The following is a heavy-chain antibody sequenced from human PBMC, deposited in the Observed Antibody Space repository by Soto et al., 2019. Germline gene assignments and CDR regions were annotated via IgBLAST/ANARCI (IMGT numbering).Heavy chain of an antibody. CDR3: AKLEGSSTRCSNYYYYYGMDV. CDR2: TYYRSKWYN. D-gene: IGHD2-2*01. V-gene: IGHV6-1*01. J-gene: IGHJ6*02. Sequence: SQTLSLTCAISWDSVSINSAAWNWIRQSPSRGLEWLGRTYYRSKWYNYYAVSVKSRITINPDTSKNQFSLQLKSVTPEDKAVYYCAKLEGSSTRCSNYYYYYGMDVWGQGTTVTVSS. CDR1: WDSVSINSAA.